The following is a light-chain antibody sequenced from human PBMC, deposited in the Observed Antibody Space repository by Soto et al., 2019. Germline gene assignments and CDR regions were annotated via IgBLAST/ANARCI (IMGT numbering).Light chain of an antibody. Sequence: EIVMTQSPAALSVSPGERATLSCMASQSVSSNLAWYQQKPGQAPRLIIYGASTRATGIPARFSGSWSGTECTLTISSLQSEDVTVYYCQQYNNWPLTLAQGTKVDIK. CDR1: QSVSSN. V-gene: IGKV3-15*01. CDR2: GAS. J-gene: IGKJ1*01. CDR3: QQYNNWPLT.